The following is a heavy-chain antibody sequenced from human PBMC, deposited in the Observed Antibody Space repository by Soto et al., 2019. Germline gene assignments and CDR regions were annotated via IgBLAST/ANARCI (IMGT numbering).Heavy chain of an antibody. CDR2: ISSSSSTI. Sequence: GSLRLSCAASGFTFSSYSMNWVRQAPGKGLEWVSYISSSSSTIYYADSVKGRFTISRDNAKNPLYLQMNSLRDEDTAVYYCASSFLLGGTVFDYWGQGTLVTVSS. J-gene: IGHJ4*02. D-gene: IGHD6-19*01. CDR1: GFTFSSYS. V-gene: IGHV3-48*02. CDR3: ASSFLLGGTVFDY.